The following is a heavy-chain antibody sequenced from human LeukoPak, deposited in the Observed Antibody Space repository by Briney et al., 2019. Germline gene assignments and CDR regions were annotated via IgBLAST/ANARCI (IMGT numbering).Heavy chain of an antibody. CDR2: ISYDGSNK. J-gene: IGHJ4*02. CDR1: GFTFSSYG. Sequence: PGGSLRLSSAASGFTFSSYGMHWVRQAPGKGLEWVAVISYDGSNKYYADSVKGRFTISRDNSKNTLYLQMNSLRAEDTAVYYCAKDSPEYYFDYWGQGTLVTVSS. CDR3: AKDSPEYYFDY. V-gene: IGHV3-30*18.